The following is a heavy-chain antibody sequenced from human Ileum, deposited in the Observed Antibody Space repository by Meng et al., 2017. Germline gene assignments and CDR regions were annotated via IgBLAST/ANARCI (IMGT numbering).Heavy chain of an antibody. J-gene: IGHJ4*02. CDR3: ARGGVAARLGT. D-gene: IGHD6-6*01. CDR2: ISHSGST. Sequence: QGQLQQWGAGLLKPSETLCLTCAANGGSFSGYYWSWIRQPPGKGLEWIGEISHSGSTHYNPSLKSRLTISVDTSNNQFSLKLNSVTAADTAVYYCARGGVAARLGTWGQGALVTVSS. CDR1: GGSFSGYY. V-gene: IGHV4-34*02.